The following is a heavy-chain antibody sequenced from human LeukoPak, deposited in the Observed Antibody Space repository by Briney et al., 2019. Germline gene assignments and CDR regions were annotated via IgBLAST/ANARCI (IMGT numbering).Heavy chain of an antibody. J-gene: IGHJ4*02. Sequence: GGSLRLSCAASGFTFSSYAIHWVRQAPGKGLEWVAVISYDGSNKYYADSVKGRFTISRDNSKNTLYLQMNSLRAEDTAVYYCARSVYGDYDEYYFDYWGQGTLVTVSS. CDR1: GFTFSSYA. CDR3: ARSVYGDYDEYYFDY. D-gene: IGHD4-17*01. CDR2: ISYDGSNK. V-gene: IGHV3-30-3*01.